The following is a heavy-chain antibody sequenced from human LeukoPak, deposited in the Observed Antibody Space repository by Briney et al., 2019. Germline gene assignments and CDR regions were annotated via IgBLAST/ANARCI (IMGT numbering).Heavy chain of an antibody. CDR1: GYTFTYYY. D-gene: IGHD4-11*01. J-gene: IGHJ4*02. CDR3: ARGDYSNPEYFDY. CDR2: VNPNSGDT. Sequence: GASVKVSCKASGYTFTYYYIHWVRQAPGQGLEWMGWVNPNSGDTHYAQKFQGRVTMTRDTSISTAYMDLSRLRSDDTAVYYCARGDYSNPEYFDYWGQGTLVTVSS. V-gene: IGHV1-2*02.